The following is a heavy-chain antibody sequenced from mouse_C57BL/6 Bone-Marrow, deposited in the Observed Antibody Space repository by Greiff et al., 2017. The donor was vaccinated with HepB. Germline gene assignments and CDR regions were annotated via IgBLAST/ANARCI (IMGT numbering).Heavy chain of an antibody. Sequence: QVQLKESGAELARPGASVKMSCKASGYTFTSYTMHWVKQRPGQGLEWIGYINPSSGYTKYNQKFKDKATLTADKSSSTAYMQLSSLTSEDSAVYYCARSGYYYGSSPWYFDVWGTGTTVTVSS. CDR2: INPSSGYT. D-gene: IGHD1-1*01. CDR3: ARSGYYYGSSPWYFDV. J-gene: IGHJ1*03. CDR1: GYTFTSYT. V-gene: IGHV1-4*01.